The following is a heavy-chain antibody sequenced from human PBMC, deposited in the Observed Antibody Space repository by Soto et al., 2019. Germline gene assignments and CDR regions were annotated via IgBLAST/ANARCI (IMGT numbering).Heavy chain of an antibody. CDR2: ISAFNGDT. Sequence: QVPLVQSGTEVKKSGASVNVSCKAFGYTFTSYGFSWVRQVPGQGLEWLGGISAFNGDTQYAQTMKGRLTVTTDTSTTTVHMELRSLTPADTAVYYCTREAGWQRMVPYDWGQGTLVTVS. CDR3: TREAGWQRMVPYD. CDR1: GYTFTSYG. J-gene: IGHJ4*02. V-gene: IGHV1-18*04. D-gene: IGHD6-25*01.